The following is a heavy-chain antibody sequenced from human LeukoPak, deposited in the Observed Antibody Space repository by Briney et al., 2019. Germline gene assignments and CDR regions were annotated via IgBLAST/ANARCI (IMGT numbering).Heavy chain of an antibody. CDR1: GGSFSGYY. V-gene: IGHV4-34*01. J-gene: IGHJ4*02. CDR2: INHSGST. Sequence: PSETLSLTCAVYGGSFSGYYWSWIRQPPGKGLEWIGEINHSGSTNYNPSLKSRVTISVDTSKNQFSLKLSSVTAADTAVYYCARVDSSGWSRVDYRGQGTLVTVSS. D-gene: IGHD6-19*01. CDR3: ARVDSSGWSRVDY.